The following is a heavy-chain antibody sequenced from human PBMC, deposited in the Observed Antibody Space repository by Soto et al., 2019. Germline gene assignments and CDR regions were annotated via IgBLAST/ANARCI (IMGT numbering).Heavy chain of an antibody. J-gene: IGHJ4*02. CDR1: GGTFSSYA. CDR3: ARVPHRVRGVIMRTHIDY. CDR2: IIPIFGTA. D-gene: IGHD3-10*01. Sequence: QVQLVQSGAEVTKPGSSVKVSCKASGGTFSSYALSWVRQAPGQGLEWMGGIIPIFGTANYAQKFQSRVTITADESTSPPYMELNSLRSDDTAVYYCARVPHRVRGVIMRTHIDYWAQGTLVTVSS. V-gene: IGHV1-69*12.